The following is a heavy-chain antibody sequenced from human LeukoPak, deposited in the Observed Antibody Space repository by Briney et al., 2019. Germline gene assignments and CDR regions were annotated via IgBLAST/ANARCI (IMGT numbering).Heavy chain of an antibody. Sequence: RPGESLKISCKGSGYRFTSYWIGWVRQMPGKGLEWMGIIYPSDSDTRYSPSFQGQVTISADKSISTAYLQWSSLKASDTAMYYCARTVGATSDPPFDYWGQGTLVTVSS. CDR3: ARTVGATSDPPFDY. D-gene: IGHD1-26*01. J-gene: IGHJ4*02. CDR2: IYPSDSDT. CDR1: GYRFTSYW. V-gene: IGHV5-51*01.